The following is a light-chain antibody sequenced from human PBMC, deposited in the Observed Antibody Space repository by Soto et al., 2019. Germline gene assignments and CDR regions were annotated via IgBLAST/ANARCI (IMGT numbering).Light chain of an antibody. CDR2: RNN. CDR1: SSNIGSNY. Sequence: QPLLTQPPSASGTPGQRVNISCSGSSSNIGSNYVYWYRQFPGTAPKLLIQRNNQRPSGVPARFSGSKSGTSASLAISGLRSEDEADYYCGGWDDSLSGPVFGGGTKLTVL. CDR3: GGWDDSLSGPV. J-gene: IGLJ2*01. V-gene: IGLV1-47*01.